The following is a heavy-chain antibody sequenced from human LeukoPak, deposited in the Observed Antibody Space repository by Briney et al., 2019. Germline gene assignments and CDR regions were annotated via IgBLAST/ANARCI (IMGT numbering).Heavy chain of an antibody. Sequence: PGGSLRLSCAASGFTFSSHSVNWVRQAPGKGLEWVSSISTTSTYIYYADSVKGRFTISRDNAKSSLYLLMNSLRAEDTAVYYCARDVHSDYDYYAMDVWGQGTTVTVSS. CDR3: ARDVHSDYDYYAMDV. J-gene: IGHJ6*02. CDR2: ISTTSTYI. V-gene: IGHV3-21*01. CDR1: GFTFSSHS. D-gene: IGHD4-11*01.